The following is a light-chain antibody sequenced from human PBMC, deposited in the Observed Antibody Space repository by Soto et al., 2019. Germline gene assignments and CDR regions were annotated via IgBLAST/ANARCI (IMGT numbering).Light chain of an antibody. CDR3: QQTHAVPLT. Sequence: QLTQSPSSLSASVGDRVIITCRASQSVSRSLNWYQQKADEAPKVLIFGASSLQSGVPSKFSGSGYGTDFTLIINNLHPDDFATYYCQQTHAVPLTFGQGTRL. V-gene: IGKV1-39*01. CDR2: GAS. J-gene: IGKJ5*01. CDR1: QSVSRS.